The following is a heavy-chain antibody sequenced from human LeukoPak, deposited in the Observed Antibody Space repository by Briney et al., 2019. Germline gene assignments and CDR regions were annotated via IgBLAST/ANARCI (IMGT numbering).Heavy chain of an antibody. Sequence: PGGSLRLSCAASGFTFDDYAMHWVRQAPGKGLEWVSLISGDGGSTYYADSVKGRFTISRDNSKNSLYLQMNSLRTEDTALYYCAPRFGESQYHDYWGQGTLVTVSS. D-gene: IGHD3-10*01. V-gene: IGHV3-43*02. J-gene: IGHJ4*02. CDR2: ISGDGGST. CDR3: APRFGESQYHDY. CDR1: GFTFDDYA.